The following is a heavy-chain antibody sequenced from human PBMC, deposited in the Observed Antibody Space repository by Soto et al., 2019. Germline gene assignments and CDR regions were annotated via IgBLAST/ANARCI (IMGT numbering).Heavy chain of an antibody. Sequence: QLQLQESGPGLVKPSETLSLTCTVSGGSISSSSYYWGWIRQPPGKGLEWIGSIYYSGSTYYNPSLKSRVTISVDTSKNQFSLKLSSVTAADTAVYYCAVGGGPSPPRIAAAVLSWGSTYYFDYWGQGTLVTVSS. V-gene: IGHV4-39*01. D-gene: IGHD6-13*01. CDR1: GGSISSSSYY. CDR3: AVGGGPSPPRIAAAVLSWGSTYYFDY. J-gene: IGHJ4*02. CDR2: IYYSGST.